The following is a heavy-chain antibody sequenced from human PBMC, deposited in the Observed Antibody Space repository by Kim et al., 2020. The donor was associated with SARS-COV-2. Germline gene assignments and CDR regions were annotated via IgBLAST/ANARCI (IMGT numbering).Heavy chain of an antibody. CDR3: ARQARGEPLFDY. J-gene: IGHJ4*02. D-gene: IGHD2-21*01. CDR2: IYYSGST. CDR1: GGSISSSSYY. V-gene: IGHV4-39*01. Sequence: SETLSLTCTVSGGSISSSSYYWGWIRQPPGKGLEWIGSIYYSGSTYYNPSLKSRVTISVDTSKNQFSLKLSSVTAADTAVYYCARQARGEPLFDYWCQGT.